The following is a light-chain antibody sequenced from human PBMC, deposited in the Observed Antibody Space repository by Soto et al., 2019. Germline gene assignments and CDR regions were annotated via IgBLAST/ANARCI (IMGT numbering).Light chain of an antibody. CDR2: GAS. CDR1: HPVSNN. Sequence: EIVMTQSPAPLSVSPGETATLSCRTSHPVSNNLAWYQQRPGQAPRLLIYGASTRATGIPARFSGSGSGTDFTLSIISLQSEDFAVYYCQQYNVWPPFTFGPGTKVDIK. CDR3: QQYNVWPPFT. V-gene: IGKV3-15*01. J-gene: IGKJ3*01.